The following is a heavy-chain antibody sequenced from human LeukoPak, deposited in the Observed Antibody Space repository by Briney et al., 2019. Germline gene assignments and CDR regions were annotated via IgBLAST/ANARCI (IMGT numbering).Heavy chain of an antibody. CDR2: INPNSGGT. Sequence: ASVKVSCKASEYTFTGYYMYWVRQAPGQGLEWMGWINPNSGGTKYAQKFQGRVTMTRDTSVSTAYMELSRLRSDDTAVYYCARRRDTALVTYWYFDLGGRGTLVTVSS. V-gene: IGHV1-2*02. CDR1: EYTFTGYY. D-gene: IGHD5-18*01. J-gene: IGHJ2*01. CDR3: ARRRDTALVTYWYFDL.